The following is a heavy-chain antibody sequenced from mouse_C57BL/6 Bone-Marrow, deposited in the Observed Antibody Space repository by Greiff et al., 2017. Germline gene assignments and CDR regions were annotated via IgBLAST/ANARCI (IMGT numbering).Heavy chain of an antibody. Sequence: LVESGAELARPGASVKLSCKASGYTFTSYGISWVKQRTGQGLEWIGEIYPRSGNTYYNEKFKGKATLTADTSSSTAYMELRSLTSEDSAVYFCATDYYDYGFDYWGQGTTLTVSS. CDR3: ATDYYDYGFDY. CDR1: GYTFTSYG. CDR2: IYPRSGNT. V-gene: IGHV1-81*01. D-gene: IGHD2-4*01. J-gene: IGHJ2*01.